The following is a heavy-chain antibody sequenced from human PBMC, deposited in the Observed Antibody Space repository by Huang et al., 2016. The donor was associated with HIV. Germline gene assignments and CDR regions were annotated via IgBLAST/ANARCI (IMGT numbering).Heavy chain of an antibody. J-gene: IGHJ6*02. Sequence: VESGGRLVQPGGSIRLSCVGSTFRFGAYWMSWVRQSPGKGLEWVANIKQDESEKYDVDSVKGRVNISRDNAKKVLFVEMNNVRVEDTATYYCATKTAAMDIWGQGTTVTVS. CDR1: TFRFGAYW. CDR2: IKQDESEK. D-gene: IGHD1-7*01. V-gene: IGHV3-7*01. CDR3: ATKTAAMDI.